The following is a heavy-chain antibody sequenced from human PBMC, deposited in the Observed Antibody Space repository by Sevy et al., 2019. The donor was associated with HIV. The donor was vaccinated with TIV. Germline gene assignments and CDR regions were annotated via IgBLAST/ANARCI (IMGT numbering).Heavy chain of an antibody. J-gene: IGHJ1*01. CDR3: AIARMEYSSSLEYFQH. CDR1: GFTFSTYS. V-gene: IGHV3-21*01. Sequence: GGSLRLSCAASGFTFSTYSMNWVRQAPGKGLEWVSFISSSSSYIYYADSVKGRFTMSRDNAKNSLYLQMNSRTAEDTAVYYCAIARMEYSSSLEYFQHWGQGTLVTVSS. D-gene: IGHD6-6*01. CDR2: ISSSSSYI.